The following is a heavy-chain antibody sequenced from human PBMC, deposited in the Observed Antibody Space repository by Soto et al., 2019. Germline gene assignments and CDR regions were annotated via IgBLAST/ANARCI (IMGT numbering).Heavy chain of an antibody. V-gene: IGHV4-30-4*01. D-gene: IGHD1-26*01. J-gene: IGHJ6*02. CDR2: IHYSGST. CDR3: ARDPLVYYFGMDV. CDR1: GGSISTGDYY. Sequence: QVQLQESGPGLVKPSQTLSLTCSVSGGSISTGDYYWSWIRQPPGKGLAWIGYIHYSGSTYYNPSLNSRATTAEDTSTTQFPRRLTSVPAADTAVYYCARDPLVYYFGMDVWGQGTTVTVSS.